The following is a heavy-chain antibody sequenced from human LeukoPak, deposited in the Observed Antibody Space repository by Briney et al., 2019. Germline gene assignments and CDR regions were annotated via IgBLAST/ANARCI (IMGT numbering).Heavy chain of an antibody. Sequence: GASVKVSCKASGGTFSSYAISWVRQAPGQGLEWMGRIIPILGIANYAQKFQGRVTITADKSTSTAYMELSSLRSEDTAVYYCARFQGRYYFDYWGQGTLVTVSS. CDR3: ARFQGRYYFDY. V-gene: IGHV1-69*04. J-gene: IGHJ4*02. D-gene: IGHD1-14*01. CDR1: GGTFSSYA. CDR2: IIPILGIA.